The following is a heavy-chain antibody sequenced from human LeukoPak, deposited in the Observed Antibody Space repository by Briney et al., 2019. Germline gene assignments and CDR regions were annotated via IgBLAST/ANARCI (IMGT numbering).Heavy chain of an antibody. D-gene: IGHD6-13*01. Sequence: GGSLRLSCAASGFTFSSYSMNWVRQAPGKGLEWVSSISNSGDYIHYADSVKGRFTLSRDNSKNSLYLQMNSLRAEETAIYYGARYFTSSWYGDLAHWGQGTLVSVSS. CDR2: ISNSGDYI. CDR3: ARYFTSSWYGDLAH. J-gene: IGHJ4*02. V-gene: IGHV3-21*01. CDR1: GFTFSSYS.